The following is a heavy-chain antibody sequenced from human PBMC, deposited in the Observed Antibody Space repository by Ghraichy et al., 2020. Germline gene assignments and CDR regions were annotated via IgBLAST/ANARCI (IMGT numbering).Heavy chain of an antibody. CDR1: GFTFDDYA. V-gene: IGHV3-9*01. CDR2: ISWNSGSI. CDR3: AKVHGYSYGHYYYYYMDV. Sequence: GGSLRLSCAASGFTFDDYAMHWVRQAPGKGLEWVSGISWNSGSIGYADSVKGRFTISRDNAKNSLYLQMNSLRAEDTALYYCAKVHGYSYGHYYYYYMDVWGKGTTVTVSS. J-gene: IGHJ6*03. D-gene: IGHD5-18*01.